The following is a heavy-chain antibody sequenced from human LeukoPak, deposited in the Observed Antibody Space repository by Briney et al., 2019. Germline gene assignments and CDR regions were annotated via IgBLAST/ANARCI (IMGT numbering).Heavy chain of an antibody. Sequence: ASVKVSCKASGYTFTSYYMHWVRQAPGQGLEWMGWINTNTGNPTYAQGFTGRFVFSLDTSVSTAYLQISSLKAEDTAVYYCASQGQAAAEDLDYWGQGTLVTVSS. CDR2: INTNTGNP. J-gene: IGHJ4*02. CDR1: GYTFTSYY. CDR3: ASQGQAAAEDLDY. D-gene: IGHD6-13*01. V-gene: IGHV7-4-1*02.